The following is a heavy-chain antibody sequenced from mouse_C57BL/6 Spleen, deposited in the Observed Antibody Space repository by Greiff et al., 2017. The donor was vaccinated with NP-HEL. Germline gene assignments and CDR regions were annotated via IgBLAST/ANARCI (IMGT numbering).Heavy chain of an antibody. CDR3: ARQDYYGSSGWYIDV. D-gene: IGHD1-1*01. J-gene: IGHJ1*03. CDR2: ISSGGSYT. CDR1: GFTFSSYG. Sequence: EVMLVESGGDLVKPGGSLKLSCAASGFTFSSYGMSWVRQTPDKRLEWVATISSGGSYTYYPDSVKGRFTISRDNAKNTLYLQMSSLKSEDTAMYYCARQDYYGSSGWYIDVWGTGTTVTVSS. V-gene: IGHV5-6*01.